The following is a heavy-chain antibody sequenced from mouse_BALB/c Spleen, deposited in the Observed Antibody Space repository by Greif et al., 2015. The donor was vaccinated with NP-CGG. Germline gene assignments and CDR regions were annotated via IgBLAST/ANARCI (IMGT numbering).Heavy chain of an antibody. J-gene: IGHJ3*01. CDR1: GFTFSSYG. Sequence: EVQLVESGGGLVQPGGSLKLSSAASGFTFSSYGMPWVRQTPDKRLELVATINSNGGSTYYPDSVKGRFTISRDNAKNTLYLQMSSLKSEDTAMYYCATGFAYWGQGTLVTVSA. CDR3: ATGFAY. CDR2: INSNGGST. V-gene: IGHV5-6-3*01.